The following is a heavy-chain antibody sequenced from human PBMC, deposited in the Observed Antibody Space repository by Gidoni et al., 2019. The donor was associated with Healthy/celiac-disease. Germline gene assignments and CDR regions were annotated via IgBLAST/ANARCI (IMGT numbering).Heavy chain of an antibody. D-gene: IGHD6-13*01. CDR1: VVTFSSYA. Sequence: VQLVQSGAELKQPGSSVKVSCKSSVVTFSSYAIIWVRQAPGQGLEWMGGIIPICGTANYAQKFQGRVTITADESTSTAYMELSSLRSEDTAVYYCARGGAAADFDYGGQGTLVTVSS. CDR3: ARGGAAADFDY. J-gene: IGHJ4*02. CDR2: IIPICGTA. V-gene: IGHV1-69*01.